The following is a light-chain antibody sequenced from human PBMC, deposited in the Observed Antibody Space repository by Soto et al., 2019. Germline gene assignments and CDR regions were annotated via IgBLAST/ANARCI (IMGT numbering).Light chain of an antibody. Sequence: DIQMTQSPSTLSASVGDKVTITCRASQDIGTWLAWYQQKPGKAPKILIYKASTLESGVPSRFSGSGSGTDFTLTISSLQPDDFATYYCQRYTSFSRTFGQGTKVEIK. CDR3: QRYTSFSRT. J-gene: IGKJ1*01. CDR1: QDIGTW. CDR2: KAS. V-gene: IGKV1-5*03.